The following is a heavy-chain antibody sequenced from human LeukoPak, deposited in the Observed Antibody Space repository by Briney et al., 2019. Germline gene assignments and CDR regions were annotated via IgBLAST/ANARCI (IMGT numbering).Heavy chain of an antibody. J-gene: IGHJ4*02. CDR3: ARVAAGYSVNYFDY. CDR1: EFAFSTYN. CDR2: ISTGSSTT. V-gene: IGHV3-48*02. D-gene: IGHD4-23*01. Sequence: PGGSLRLSCAASEFAFSTYNMNWVRQAPGKGLEWVSYISTGSSTTYYADSVKGRFTISRDNVENSLYLQMNSLRDEDTAVHYCARVAAGYSVNYFDYWGQGTLVTVSS.